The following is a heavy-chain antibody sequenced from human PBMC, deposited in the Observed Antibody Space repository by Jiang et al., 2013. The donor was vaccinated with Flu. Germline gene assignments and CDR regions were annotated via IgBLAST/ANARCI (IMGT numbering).Heavy chain of an antibody. CDR1: GDSFNSYV. D-gene: IGHD5-12*01. CDR2: IVPFFGLP. CDR3: ATAGGYNGYDFGSNFDY. J-gene: IGHJ4*02. V-gene: IGHV1-69*17. Sequence: SSVKVSCKASGDSFNSYVVSWVRQAPGQGLEWMGGIVPFFGLPNYAQNFQARVTITADKSTSTAYLELSSLRSEDTAVYYCATAGGYNGYDFGSNFDYWGQGTLVTVSS.